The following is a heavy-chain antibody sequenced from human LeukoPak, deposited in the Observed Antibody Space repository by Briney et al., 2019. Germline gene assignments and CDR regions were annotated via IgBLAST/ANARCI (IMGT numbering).Heavy chain of an antibody. J-gene: IGHJ4*02. Sequence: AGGSLRLSCAASGFTFSSYAIHWVRQAPGKGLEWVAVISYDGSNKYYADSVKGRFTISRDNSKNTLYLQMNSLRAEDTAVYYCAGERPSSSWYDYWGQGTLVTVSS. CDR1: GFTFSSYA. CDR2: ISYDGSNK. CDR3: AGERPSSSWYDY. D-gene: IGHD6-13*01. V-gene: IGHV3-30-3*01.